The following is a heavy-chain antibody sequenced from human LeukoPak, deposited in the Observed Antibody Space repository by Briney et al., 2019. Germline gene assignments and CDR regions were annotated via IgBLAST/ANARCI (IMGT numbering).Heavy chain of an antibody. Sequence: GGSLKLSCAASGFTFSTFAMHWVRLSPGKGLEWVSSITGSGPYMLYADSVKHRFTISRDNTKNLLYLEMNSLRAEDTAMYFCVRDVGAVRGEVYFDYWGQGTLVTVSS. CDR2: ITGSGPYM. CDR1: GFTFSTFA. CDR3: VRDVGAVRGEVYFDY. D-gene: IGHD3-10*01. J-gene: IGHJ4*02. V-gene: IGHV3-21*06.